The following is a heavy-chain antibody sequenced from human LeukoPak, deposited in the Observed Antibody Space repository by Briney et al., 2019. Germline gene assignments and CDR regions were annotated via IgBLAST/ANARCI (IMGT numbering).Heavy chain of an antibody. CDR1: GFTFSSYS. CDR3: AKSPGHYYYYMDV. V-gene: IGHV3-21*01. Sequence: GGSLRLSCAASGFTFSSYSMNWVRQAPGKGLEWVSSISSSSSYIYYADSVKGRFTISRDNSKNTLYLQMNSLRPEDTAVYYCAKSPGHYYYYMDVWGKGTTVTVSS. CDR2: ISSSSSYI. J-gene: IGHJ6*03.